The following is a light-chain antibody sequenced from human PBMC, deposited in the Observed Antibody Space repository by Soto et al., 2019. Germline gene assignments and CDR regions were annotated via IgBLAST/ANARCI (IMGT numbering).Light chain of an antibody. V-gene: IGLV1-44*01. CDR1: RASIGSNT. Sequence: QSVLTQPPSASGTPGQRVTISCSGSRASIGSNTVTWYQHLPGAAPKLLVYNNNQRPSGGPDRFSGAKSDTSASLPTSGPQFEDEAVNYCAAWDDSLSAPVFGGGTKLTVL. CDR2: NNN. CDR3: AAWDDSLSAPV. J-gene: IGLJ3*02.